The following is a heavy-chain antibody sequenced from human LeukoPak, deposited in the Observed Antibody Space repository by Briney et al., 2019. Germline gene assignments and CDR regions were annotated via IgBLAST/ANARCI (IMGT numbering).Heavy chain of an antibody. D-gene: IGHD3-10*01. CDR3: ASGDYGSGSYYPN. J-gene: IGHJ4*02. CDR2: IYPGDSDT. Sequence: GESLKISCKGSGYSFTSYWIGWVRQMPGKGLEWMGIIYPGDSDTRYSPSFQGQVTISADKSINTAYVQWSSLKASDTAMYYCASGDYGSGSYYPNWGQGTLVTVSS. V-gene: IGHV5-51*01. CDR1: GYSFTSYW.